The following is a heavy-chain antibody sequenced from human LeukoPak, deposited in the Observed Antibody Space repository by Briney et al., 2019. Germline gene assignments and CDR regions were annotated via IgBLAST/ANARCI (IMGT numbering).Heavy chain of an antibody. CDR3: ARDGKYCSRTSCYWRVSFGLDGMDV. CDR1: GFTFTSYA. D-gene: IGHD2-2*01. J-gene: IGHJ6*02. V-gene: IGHV3-30*04. CDR2: MSYDGSNK. Sequence: GGSLRLSCAVSGFTFTSYAMHWVRQAPGKGLEWVAVMSYDGSNKYYADSVKGRFTVSRDNSKNTLFLKMNNLRAEDTAVYYCARDGKYCSRTSCYWRVSFGLDGMDVWGQGTTVTVSS.